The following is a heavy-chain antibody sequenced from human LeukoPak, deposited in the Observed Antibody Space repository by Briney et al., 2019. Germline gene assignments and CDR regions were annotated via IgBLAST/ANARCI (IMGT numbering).Heavy chain of an antibody. V-gene: IGHV4-4*07. D-gene: IGHD1-26*01. CDR2: IYSRGST. CDR1: GGSIRSYY. J-gene: IGHJ5*02. Sequence: SETLSLTCTVWGGSIRSYYGRWIRQPAGKGLEGIGRIYSRGSTNYNPSRKSRVTISVDTSKTQFSLKLSPVTAAATAVYYCATTSGSYGSFDPWGQGPLVTVSS. CDR3: ATTSGSYGSFDP.